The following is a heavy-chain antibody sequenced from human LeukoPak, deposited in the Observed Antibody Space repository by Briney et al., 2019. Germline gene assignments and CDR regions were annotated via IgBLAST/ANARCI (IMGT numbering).Heavy chain of an antibody. CDR2: ISCSGTYI. Sequence: GGSLRLSCAASGFTFSDYSMNWVRQAPGKGLEWVSSISCSGTYIYYADSVKGRFTISRDNAKNSLYLQMNSLRAEDTAVYYCAREVPNDYGDYVPDYWGQGTLVTVPS. J-gene: IGHJ4*02. CDR3: AREVPNDYGDYVPDY. CDR1: GFTFSDYS. D-gene: IGHD4-17*01. V-gene: IGHV3-21*01.